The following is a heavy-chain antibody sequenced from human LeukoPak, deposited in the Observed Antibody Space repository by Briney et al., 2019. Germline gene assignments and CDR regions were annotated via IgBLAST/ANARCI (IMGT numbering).Heavy chain of an antibody. Sequence: GGSLRLSCAASGFTFSSYAMSGVRQAPGKGLGWVSSISSSSSYIYYADSVKGRFTISRDNAKDSLYLQMNSLRAEDTAVYYCARDRESYGMDVWGQGTTVTDSS. CDR3: ARDRESYGMDV. CDR1: GFTFSSYA. J-gene: IGHJ6*02. CDR2: ISSSSSYI. V-gene: IGHV3-21*01.